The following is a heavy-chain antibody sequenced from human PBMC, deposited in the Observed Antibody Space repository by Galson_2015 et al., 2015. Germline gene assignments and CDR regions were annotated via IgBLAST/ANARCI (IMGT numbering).Heavy chain of an antibody. CDR3: ARDRGLEVVPAAIFVYAFDI. CDR2: ISSSSSYI. J-gene: IGHJ3*02. D-gene: IGHD2-2*02. CDR1: GFTFSSYS. V-gene: IGHV3-21*01. Sequence: SLRLSCAASGFTFSSYSMNWVRQAPGKGLEWVSSISSSSSYIYYADSVKGRFTISRDNAKNSLYLQMNSLRAEDTAVYYCARDRGLEVVPAAIFVYAFDIWGQGTMVTVSS.